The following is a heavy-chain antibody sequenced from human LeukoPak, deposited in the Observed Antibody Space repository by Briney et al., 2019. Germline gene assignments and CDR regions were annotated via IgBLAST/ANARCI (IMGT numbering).Heavy chain of an antibody. CDR3: AKGDSN. V-gene: IGHV3-30*02. D-gene: IGHD6-13*01. J-gene: IGHJ4*02. CDR2: IRNDIPKDGINK. Sequence: PGGSLRLSCTTSGFIFSNYGMHWVRQAPGKGLEWVALIRNDIPKDGINKYYADSVRGRFTISRDNSKNTVYLQMNGLRVADTAMYYCAKGDSNWGQGTLVTVSS. CDR1: GFIFSNYG.